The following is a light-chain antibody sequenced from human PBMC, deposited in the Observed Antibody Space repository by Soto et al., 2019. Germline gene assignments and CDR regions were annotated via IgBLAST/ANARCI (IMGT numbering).Light chain of an antibody. V-gene: IGLV1-40*01. CDR2: GNS. CDR1: SSNIGAGYD. Sequence: QSVLTQPPSVSGAPGQRVTISCTGSSSNIGAGYDVHGYQQFPGTAPKLLIYGNSNRPSGVPDRFSGYKSGTSASLAITGLQAEDEADYYCQSYDSSRSSYVFGAGTKLTVL. CDR3: QSYDSSRSSYV. J-gene: IGLJ1*01.